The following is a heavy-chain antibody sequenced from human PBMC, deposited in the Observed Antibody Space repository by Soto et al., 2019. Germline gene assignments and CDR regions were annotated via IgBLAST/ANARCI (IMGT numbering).Heavy chain of an antibody. Sequence: PSETLSLTCTVSGGSISSGGYYWSWIRQHPGKGLEWIGYIYYSGSTYYNPSLKSRVTISVDTSKNQFSLKLSSVTAADTAVYYCARTEVLNYYGSGSYYDLTFDYWGQGTLVTVSS. CDR3: ARTEVLNYYGSGSYYDLTFDY. CDR1: GGSISSGGYY. D-gene: IGHD3-10*01. CDR2: IYYSGST. V-gene: IGHV4-31*03. J-gene: IGHJ4*02.